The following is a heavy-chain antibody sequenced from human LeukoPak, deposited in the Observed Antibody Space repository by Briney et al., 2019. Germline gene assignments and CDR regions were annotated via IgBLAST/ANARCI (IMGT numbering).Heavy chain of an antibody. J-gene: IGHJ4*02. Sequence: SETLSLTCSVSGGSISSYYWSWIRQPPGKGLEWIGYIYYSGSTNYNPSLKSRVTISVDTSKNQFSLKLSSVTAADRAVYYCARGGGALFYWGQGTLVTVSS. V-gene: IGHV4-59*01. CDR2: IYYSGST. CDR3: ARGGGALFY. D-gene: IGHD3-16*01. CDR1: GGSISSYY.